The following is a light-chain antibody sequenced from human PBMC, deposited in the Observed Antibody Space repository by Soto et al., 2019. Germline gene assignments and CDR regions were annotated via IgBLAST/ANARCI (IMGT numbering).Light chain of an antibody. CDR1: SSDVGGYNY. CDR2: DVS. J-gene: IGLJ1*01. Sequence: QSALTQPASVSGSPGQSITISCTGTSSDVGGYNYVSWYQQHPGKAPKLMIYDVSKRPSGVSDRFSGSKSGNTASLTVSGLQAEDEADYYCSSYTRSSTHVFGTGTKLTVL. V-gene: IGLV2-14*01. CDR3: SSYTRSSTHV.